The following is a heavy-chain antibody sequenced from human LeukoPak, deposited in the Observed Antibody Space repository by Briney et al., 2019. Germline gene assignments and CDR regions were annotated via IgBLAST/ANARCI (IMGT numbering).Heavy chain of an antibody. J-gene: IGHJ5*02. CDR1: GGSISSYY. D-gene: IGHD4-17*01. CDR3: AREGQYGDYARFDP. Sequence: SETMSLTCTVSGGSISSYYWSWIRQPPGQGLEWIGYIYYSGSTNYNPSLKSRVTISVDTSKNQFSLKLSSVTAADTAVYYCAREGQYGDYARFDPWGQGTLVTVSS. CDR2: IYYSGST. V-gene: IGHV4-59*01.